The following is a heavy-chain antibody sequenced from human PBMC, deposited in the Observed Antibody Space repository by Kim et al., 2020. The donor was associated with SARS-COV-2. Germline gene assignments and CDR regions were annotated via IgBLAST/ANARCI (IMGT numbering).Heavy chain of an antibody. Sequence: GGSLRLSCSASGFIFSDYSMTWVRQAPGKGLEWISYISSKSTYTNYADSVKGRVTISRDTANNTLYLDMKSLTAEDTGIYYCARAPSADLMRFDFWGQGT. CDR1: GFIFSDYS. CDR2: ISSKSTYT. CDR3: ARAPSADLMRFDF. V-gene: IGHV3-11*03. D-gene: IGHD2-8*01. J-gene: IGHJ5*01.